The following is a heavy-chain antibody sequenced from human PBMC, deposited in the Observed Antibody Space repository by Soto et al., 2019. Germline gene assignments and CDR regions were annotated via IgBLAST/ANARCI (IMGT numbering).Heavy chain of an antibody. CDR3: ASNYGHGFDT. D-gene: IGHD4-17*01. V-gene: IGHV4-59*01. J-gene: IGHJ3*02. CDR1: GGSIRSYY. CDR2: IYYSGST. Sequence: QVQLQESGPGLVKPSETLSLTCTVSGGSIRSYYWSWIRQPPGKGLEWIGYIYYSGSTNYNPSLRRRVTLSVDTAKNQFSLKLSSVTAADTAVYYCASNYGHGFDTWGQGTMVTVSS.